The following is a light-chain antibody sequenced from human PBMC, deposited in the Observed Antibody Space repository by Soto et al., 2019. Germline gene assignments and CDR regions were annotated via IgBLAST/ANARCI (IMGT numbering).Light chain of an antibody. CDR2: EVS. CDR3: SSYTSSSTLV. Sequence: QAVVTQPASVSGSPGQSITISCTGTSSYVGGYNYVSWYQQHPGKAPKLMIYEVSNRPSGVSNRFSGSKSGNTASLTISGLQAEDEADYYCSSYTSSSTLVFGGGTQLTVL. CDR1: SSYVGGYNY. V-gene: IGLV2-14*01. J-gene: IGLJ2*01.